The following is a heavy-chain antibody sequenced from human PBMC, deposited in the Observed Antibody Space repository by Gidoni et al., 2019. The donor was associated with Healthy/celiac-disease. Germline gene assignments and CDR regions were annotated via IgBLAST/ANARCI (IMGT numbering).Heavy chain of an antibody. Sequence: QVQLVQSGAEVKKPGASVKVSCNASGYTFTGYSMHWVRQAPGQGLEWMGWINPNSGGTNYAQKFQGRVTMTRDTSISTAYMELSRLRSDDTAVYYCARLGGPYCSGGSCYPKWFDPWGQGTLVTVSS. CDR3: ARLGGPYCSGGSCYPKWFDP. CDR1: GYTFTGYS. V-gene: IGHV1-2*02. D-gene: IGHD2-15*01. CDR2: INPNSGGT. J-gene: IGHJ5*02.